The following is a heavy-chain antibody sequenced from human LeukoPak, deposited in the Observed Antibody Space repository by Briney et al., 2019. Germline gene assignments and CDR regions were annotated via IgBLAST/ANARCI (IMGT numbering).Heavy chain of an antibody. Sequence: PSETLSLTCTVSGASISSNNYYWGWVRQPPGKGLEWIGNIYSSGNTYYNASLKSRVTISVDTSKNQFSLKLSSVTAADTAVYYCARHLRFRVYYYDSSGYDYWGQGTLVTVSS. CDR2: IYSSGNT. V-gene: IGHV4-39*01. CDR3: ARHLRFRVYYYDSSGYDY. J-gene: IGHJ4*02. CDR1: GASISSNNYY. D-gene: IGHD3-22*01.